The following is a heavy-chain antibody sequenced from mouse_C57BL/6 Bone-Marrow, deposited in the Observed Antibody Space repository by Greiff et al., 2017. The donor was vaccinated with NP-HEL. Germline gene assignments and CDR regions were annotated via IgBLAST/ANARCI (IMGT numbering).Heavy chain of an antibody. CDR3: ARWYYYGSSLDY. J-gene: IGHJ2*01. CDR2: INPGSGGT. V-gene: IGHV1-54*01. CDR1: GYAFTNYL. D-gene: IGHD1-1*01. Sequence: QVQLKESGAELVRPGTSVTVSCKASGYAFTNYLIEWVKQRPGQGLEWIGVINPGSGGTNYNEKFKGKATLTADKSSSTAYMQLSSLTSEDSAVYFCARWYYYGSSLDYWGQGTTLTVSS.